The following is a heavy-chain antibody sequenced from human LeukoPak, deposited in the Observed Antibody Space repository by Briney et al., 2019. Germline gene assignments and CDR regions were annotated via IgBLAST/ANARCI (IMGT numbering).Heavy chain of an antibody. D-gene: IGHD1-1*01. J-gene: IGHJ4*02. CDR1: GGTFISYA. V-gene: IGHV1-69*05. CDR3: ARVATNEEYYFDY. Sequence: ASVKVSCKASGGTFISYAISWVGQAPGQGLEWMGGIIPIFGTANYAQKFQGRVTSTTDESTRTDYMELSSLRSEDTAVYYCARVATNEEYYFDYWGQGTLVTVFS. CDR2: IIPIFGTA.